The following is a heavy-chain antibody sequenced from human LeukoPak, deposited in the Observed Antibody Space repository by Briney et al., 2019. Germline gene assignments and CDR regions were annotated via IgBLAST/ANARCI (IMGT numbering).Heavy chain of an antibody. Sequence: PGGSLRLSCAASGFTFSSYAMSWVRQAPGKGLEWVSAISGSGGSTYYADSVKGRFTISRDNSKNTLYLQMNSLRAEDTAVYYCAKDQTVKRTYYYDSSGYSPSDYWGQGTLVTVSS. CDR2: ISGSGGST. J-gene: IGHJ4*02. CDR1: GFTFSSYA. V-gene: IGHV3-23*01. CDR3: AKDQTVKRTYYYDSSGYSPSDY. D-gene: IGHD3-22*01.